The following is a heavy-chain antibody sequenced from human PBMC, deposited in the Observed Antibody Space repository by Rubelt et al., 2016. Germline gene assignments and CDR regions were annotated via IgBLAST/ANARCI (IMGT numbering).Heavy chain of an antibody. CDR2: FSNAAGGTT. V-gene: IGHV3-23*01. Sequence: EVQVLESGGGLVQPGGSLRLSCAASGFDFADYAMAWVRQPPGKGLEWVSSFSNAAGGTTFYADPVKGRFTISRDTSKNTLYLQMSSLRAEDTAVYCCAKGSARTWNYADDWGQGTLVTVSS. D-gene: IGHD1-7*01. CDR3: AKGSARTWNYADD. CDR1: GFDFADYA. J-gene: IGHJ4*02.